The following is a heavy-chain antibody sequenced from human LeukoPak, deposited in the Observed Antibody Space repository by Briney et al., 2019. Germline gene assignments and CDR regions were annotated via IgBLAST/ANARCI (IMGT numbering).Heavy chain of an antibody. CDR2: ISGSGGST. D-gene: IGHD3-22*01. Sequence: PGGSLRLSCAASGFTFSSYAMSWVRQAPGKGLEWVSAISGSGGSTYYADSVKGRFTISRDNSKNTLYLQMNSLRAEDTAVYYCTKSHRITMIVVVITAFDIWGQGTMVTVSS. CDR1: GFTFSSYA. J-gene: IGHJ3*02. CDR3: TKSHRITMIVVVITAFDI. V-gene: IGHV3-23*01.